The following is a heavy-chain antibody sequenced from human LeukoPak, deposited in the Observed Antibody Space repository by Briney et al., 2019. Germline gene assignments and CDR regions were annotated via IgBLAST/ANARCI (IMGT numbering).Heavy chain of an antibody. CDR3: ARALSRGLMVSFDY. V-gene: IGHV1-3*01. CDR2: INAGNGNT. CDR1: GYTFTSYA. Sequence: ASVKVPCKASGYTFTSYAMHWVRQAPGQRLEWMGWINAGNGNTKYSQKFQGRVTITRDTSASTAYMELSSLGSEDTAVYYCARALSRGLMVSFDYWGQGTLVTVSS. J-gene: IGHJ4*02. D-gene: IGHD3-16*01.